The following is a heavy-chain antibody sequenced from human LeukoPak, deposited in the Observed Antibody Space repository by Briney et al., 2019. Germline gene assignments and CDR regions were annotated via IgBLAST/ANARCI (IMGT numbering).Heavy chain of an antibody. CDR1: GGSISSYY. V-gene: IGHV4-59*01. CDR2: IDYAGRT. D-gene: IGHD6-13*01. CDR3: ARDRPGGSSLDY. Sequence: SETLSLTCTVSGGSISSYYWSWIRQPPGKGLEWIGYIDYAGRTNYNPSLKSRVTISVDTSKNQFSLKLSSVTAADTAVYYCARDRPGGSSLDYWGQGTLVTVSS. J-gene: IGHJ4*02.